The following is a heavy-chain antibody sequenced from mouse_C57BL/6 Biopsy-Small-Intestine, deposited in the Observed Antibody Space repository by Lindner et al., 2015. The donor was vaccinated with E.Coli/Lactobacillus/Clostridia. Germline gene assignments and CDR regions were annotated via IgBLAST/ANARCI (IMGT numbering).Heavy chain of an antibody. J-gene: IGHJ1*03. Sequence: VQLQESGGGLVQPKGSLKLSCAASGFTFNTYAMHWVRQAPGKGLEWVARIRSKSSNYATYYADSVKDRFTISRDDSQTMLYLQMNNLKTEDTAMYYCVRDRWDGGYWYFDVWDTGTAVTVSS. V-gene: IGHV10-3*01. D-gene: IGHD4-1*01. CDR3: VRDRWDGGYWYFDV. CDR2: IRSKSSNYAT. CDR1: GFTFNTYA.